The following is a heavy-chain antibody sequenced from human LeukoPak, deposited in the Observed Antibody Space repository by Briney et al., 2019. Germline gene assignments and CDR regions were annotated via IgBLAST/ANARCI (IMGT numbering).Heavy chain of an antibody. CDR2: IYSGGST. Sequence: GGSLRLSCAASGFTVSSNYMSWVRQAPGKGLEWVSVIYSGGSTYYADSVKGRFTISRDNSKNTLYLQMNSLRAEDTAVYYCAKDRGSTRSNSPFDYWGQGTLVTVSS. J-gene: IGHJ4*02. D-gene: IGHD2-2*01. V-gene: IGHV3-53*01. CDR1: GFTVSSNY. CDR3: AKDRGSTRSNSPFDY.